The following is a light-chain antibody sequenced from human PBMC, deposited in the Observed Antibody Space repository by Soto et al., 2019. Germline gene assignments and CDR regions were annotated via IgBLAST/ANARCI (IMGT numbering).Light chain of an antibody. CDR3: QSYDSSLSGYVV. CDR1: SSNIGAGYD. Sequence: QSVLTQPPSVSGAPGQRVTISSTGSSSNIGAGYDVHWYQQLPGTAPKLLIYGNSNRPSGVPDRFSGSKSGTSASLAITGLQAEDEADYYCQSYDSSLSGYVVFGGGTPLTVL. V-gene: IGLV1-40*01. J-gene: IGLJ2*01. CDR2: GNS.